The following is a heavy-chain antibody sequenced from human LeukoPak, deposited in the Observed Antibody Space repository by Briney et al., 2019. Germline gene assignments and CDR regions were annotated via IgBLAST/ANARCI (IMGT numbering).Heavy chain of an antibody. CDR2: ITTSGGNT. V-gene: IGHV3-21*01. CDR1: GFTFSSYV. Sequence: GGSLRLFCAASGFTFSSYVMSWLRQAPGKGLEWISVITTSGGNTYYADSVKGRYTISIDNPKNSLYLQMHSLRAEATAVYYCARDLKEVAARPFDYWGQGTLVTVSS. CDR3: ARDLKEVAARPFDY. J-gene: IGHJ4*02. D-gene: IGHD6-6*01.